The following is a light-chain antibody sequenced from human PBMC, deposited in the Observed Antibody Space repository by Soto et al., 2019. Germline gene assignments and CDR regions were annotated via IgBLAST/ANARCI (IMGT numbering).Light chain of an antibody. J-gene: IGKJ1*01. CDR3: LQHNNYPLT. CDR1: QGIRSD. V-gene: IGKV1-17*01. CDR2: VAS. Sequence: DIPMTQSPSSLSASVGDRVTITCRASQGIRSDLGWYQQKPGKAPKRLIYVASSLQSGVPSRFSGSGSGTEFTLTISSLQPEDFATYYCLQHNNYPLTFGPGTKVEIK.